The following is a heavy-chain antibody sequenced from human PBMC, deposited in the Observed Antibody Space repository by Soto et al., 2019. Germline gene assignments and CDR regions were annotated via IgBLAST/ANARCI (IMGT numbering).Heavy chain of an antibody. D-gene: IGHD3-16*01. CDR2: MYYSGST. CDR3: AKGDYYYYMDV. V-gene: IGHV4-59*08. J-gene: IGHJ6*03. CDR1: GGSISSYY. Sequence: PSETLSLTCTVSGGSISSYYWSWIRQPPGRGPEWIEYMYYSGSTNYSPSLKSRVTMSVDASKDHFSLKLSSLSAVDTAVYYCAKGDYYYYMDVWGKGTTVTVSS.